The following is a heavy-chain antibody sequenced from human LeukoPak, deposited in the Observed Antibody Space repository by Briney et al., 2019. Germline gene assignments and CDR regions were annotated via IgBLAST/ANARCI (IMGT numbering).Heavy chain of an antibody. Sequence: PGGSLRLSCAASGFTFSSYGMHWVRQAPGKGLEWVTVISYDGSNKYYADSVKGRFTISRDNSKNTLYLQMNSLRVEDTAVYYCARGAYYGMDVWGQGTTVTVSS. D-gene: IGHD3-16*01. J-gene: IGHJ6*02. CDR2: ISYDGSNK. CDR1: GFTFSSYG. CDR3: ARGAYYGMDV. V-gene: IGHV3-30*03.